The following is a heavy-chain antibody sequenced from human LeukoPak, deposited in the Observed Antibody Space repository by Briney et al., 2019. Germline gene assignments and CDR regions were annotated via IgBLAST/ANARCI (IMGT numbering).Heavy chain of an antibody. Sequence: ASVKVSCKASGGTFSSYAISWVRQAPGQGLEWMGGFDPEDGETIYAQKFQGRVTMTEDTSTDTAYMELSSLRSEDTAVYYCATRLLWHAFDIWGQGTMVTVSS. CDR1: GGTFSSYA. V-gene: IGHV1-24*01. J-gene: IGHJ3*02. D-gene: IGHD3-10*01. CDR3: ATRLLWHAFDI. CDR2: FDPEDGET.